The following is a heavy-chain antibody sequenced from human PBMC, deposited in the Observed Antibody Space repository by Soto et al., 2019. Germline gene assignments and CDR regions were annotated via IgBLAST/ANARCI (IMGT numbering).Heavy chain of an antibody. V-gene: IGHV1-69*13. CDR3: ARERYYYDSSGYYFRCHDY. D-gene: IGHD3-22*01. Sequence: SVKVSCKASGGTFSSYAISWVRQAPGQGLEWMGGIIPIFGTANYAQKFQGRVTITADESTSTAYMELSSLRSEDTAVYYCARERYYYDSSGYYFRCHDYWGQGTLVTVSS. CDR1: GGTFSSYA. CDR2: IIPIFGTA. J-gene: IGHJ4*02.